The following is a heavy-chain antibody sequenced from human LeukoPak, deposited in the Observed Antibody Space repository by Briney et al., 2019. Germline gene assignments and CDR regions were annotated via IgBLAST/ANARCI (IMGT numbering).Heavy chain of an antibody. CDR3: ARRYCSGGSCYYHFDS. CDR2: IYPGDSDT. CDR1: GYSITTYW. J-gene: IGHJ4*02. Sequence: GESLKISCKGSGYSITTYWIGWVRQMPGKGLQWMGIIYPGDSDTRYSPSFQGQVTISTDKSISTAYLQWSSLKASDTAMYYCARRYCSGGSCYYHFDSWGQGTLVTVSS. V-gene: IGHV5-51*01. D-gene: IGHD2-15*01.